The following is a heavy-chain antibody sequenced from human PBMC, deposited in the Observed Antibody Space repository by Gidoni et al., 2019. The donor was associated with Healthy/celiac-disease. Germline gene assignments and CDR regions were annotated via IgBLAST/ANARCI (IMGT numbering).Heavy chain of an antibody. Sequence: QVQLVESGGGVVQPGRSLRLSCAGSGFTFSSYGMHWVRQAPGKGLEWVAVISHDGSNKYYADSVKGRFTISRDNSKNTLYLQMNSLRAEDTAVYYCAKARITIFGVGPTQGYGMDVWGQGTTVTVSS. J-gene: IGHJ6*02. CDR1: GFTFSSYG. CDR2: ISHDGSNK. V-gene: IGHV3-30*18. D-gene: IGHD3-3*01. CDR3: AKARITIFGVGPTQGYGMDV.